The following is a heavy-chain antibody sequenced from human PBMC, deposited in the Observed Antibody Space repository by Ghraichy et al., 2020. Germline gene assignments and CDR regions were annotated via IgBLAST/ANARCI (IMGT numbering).Heavy chain of an antibody. D-gene: IGHD2-2*03. Sequence: GESLRLSCAASGFTVSNNYMSWVHQAPGKGLEWVSLIYSGGSTYYADSVKGRFTISRDNSKNTLYLQMNSLRAEDTAVYYCAWIPRFWGQGTLVTVSS. V-gene: IGHV3-53*01. J-gene: IGHJ4*02. CDR3: AWIPRF. CDR1: GFTVSNNY. CDR2: IYSGGST.